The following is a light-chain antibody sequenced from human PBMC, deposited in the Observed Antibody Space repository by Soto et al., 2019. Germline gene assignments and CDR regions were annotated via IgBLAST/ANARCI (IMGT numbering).Light chain of an antibody. J-gene: IGLJ1*01. V-gene: IGLV2-14*01. CDR3: NSYTSSNTLV. CDR1: SSDVGGYNY. Sequence: QSALTQPASVYGSPGQSITISCTGTSSDVGGYNYVSWYQQHQGKAPKTLIYAVSNRPSGVSYRFSGSKSGNTASLTISWLQAEDEADYYCNSYTSSNTLVFGTVTK. CDR2: AVS.